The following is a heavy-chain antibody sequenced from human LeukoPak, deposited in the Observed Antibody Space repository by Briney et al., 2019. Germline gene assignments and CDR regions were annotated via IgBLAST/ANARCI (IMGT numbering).Heavy chain of an antibody. CDR2: IYYSGST. J-gene: IGHJ6*02. V-gene: IGHV4-59*12. D-gene: IGHD6-13*01. Sequence: SETLSLTCTVSGGSISSYYWSRIRQPPGKGLEWIGYIYYSGSTNYNPSLKSRVTISVDTSKNQFSLKLSSVTAADTAVYYCARELTIAAAGTGYYYYYGMDVWGQGTTVTISS. CDR1: GGSISSYY. CDR3: ARELTIAAAGTGYYYYYGMDV.